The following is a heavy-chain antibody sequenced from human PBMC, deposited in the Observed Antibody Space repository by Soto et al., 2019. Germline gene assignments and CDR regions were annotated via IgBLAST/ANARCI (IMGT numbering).Heavy chain of an antibody. CDR2: INTANGKP. CDR1: GYNLTNVA. J-gene: IGHJ3*01. CDR3: ARGAGRSPVTRAFDV. Sequence: QVQLLQSGAEVKMPGASVTLSCKASGYNLTNVALHWLRQAPGQRPEWLGWINTANGKPMFSQKFQDRVTLTRDTSASTAYMELSGLTSEDTAIYYCARGAGRSPVTRAFDVWGQGTVVTVSS. D-gene: IGHD4-17*01. V-gene: IGHV1-3*04.